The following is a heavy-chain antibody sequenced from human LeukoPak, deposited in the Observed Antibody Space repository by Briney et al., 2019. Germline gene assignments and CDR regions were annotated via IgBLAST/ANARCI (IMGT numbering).Heavy chain of an antibody. V-gene: IGHV4-59*04. D-gene: IGHD5-18*01. J-gene: IGHJ4*02. CDR1: GFTFSSYE. CDR2: VSYTGST. Sequence: GSLRLSCAASGFTFSSYEMNWVRQPPGKGLEWIGSVSYTGSTNYNPSLKSRVTMSVDTSKNQFSLKLSSVTAADTAVYYCATWIQLWATNPDDYWGQGTLVTVSS. CDR3: ATWIQLWATNPDDY.